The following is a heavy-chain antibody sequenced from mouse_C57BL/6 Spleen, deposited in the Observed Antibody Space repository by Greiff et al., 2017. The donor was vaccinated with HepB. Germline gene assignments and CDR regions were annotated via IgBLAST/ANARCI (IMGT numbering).Heavy chain of an antibody. CDR1: GYTFTSYW. Sequence: QVQLQQPGAELVKPGASVKLSCKASGYTFTSYWMHWVKQRPGQGLEWIGMIHPNSGSTNYNEKFKSKATLTVDKSSSTAYMQLSSLTSEDSAVYYCARLHYYGSGFDYWGQGTTLTVSS. CDR2: IHPNSGST. CDR3: ARLHYYGSGFDY. J-gene: IGHJ2*01. D-gene: IGHD1-1*01. V-gene: IGHV1-64*01.